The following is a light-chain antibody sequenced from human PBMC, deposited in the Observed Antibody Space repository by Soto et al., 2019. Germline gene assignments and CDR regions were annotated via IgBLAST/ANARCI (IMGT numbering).Light chain of an antibody. CDR1: SSSIGSNY. CDR2: RDG. J-gene: IGLJ3*02. V-gene: IGLV1-47*01. Sequence: QSVLTQPPSASGTPGQRVTISCSESSSSIGSNYVYWYQHFPGTAPRLLIFRDGQRPSGVPARFFGSKSDTSASLAITGLRSEDEAHYYCAVWDNSMTAWVFGGGTKLTVL. CDR3: AVWDNSMTAWV.